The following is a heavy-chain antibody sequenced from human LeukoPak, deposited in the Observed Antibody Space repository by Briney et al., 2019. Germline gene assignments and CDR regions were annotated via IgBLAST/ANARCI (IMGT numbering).Heavy chain of an antibody. Sequence: GGSLRLSCAASGFTFSSYWMTWVRQAPGKGLELVANIKEDGSEKYYVDSVKGRFTISRDNAKNPLYLQINSLRAEDTAVYYCVYGGSYYVAWGQGTLVAVSS. CDR2: IKEDGSEK. CDR3: VYGGSYYVA. J-gene: IGHJ5*02. CDR1: GFTFSSYW. D-gene: IGHD1-26*01. V-gene: IGHV3-7*01.